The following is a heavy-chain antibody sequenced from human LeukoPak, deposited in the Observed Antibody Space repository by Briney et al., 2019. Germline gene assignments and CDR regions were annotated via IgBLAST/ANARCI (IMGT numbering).Heavy chain of an antibody. D-gene: IGHD2/OR15-2a*01. Sequence: GGSLRLSCAASGFTFSTYTMNWVRQAPGKGLEWVSSISTGGTYIYYADSVRGRFTISRDNAKNSLYLQMNSLRAEDTAMYYCASARTTFSAFDIWGQGTMVTVSS. CDR3: ASARTTFSAFDI. J-gene: IGHJ3*02. CDR2: ISTGGTYI. CDR1: GFTFSTYT. V-gene: IGHV3-21*01.